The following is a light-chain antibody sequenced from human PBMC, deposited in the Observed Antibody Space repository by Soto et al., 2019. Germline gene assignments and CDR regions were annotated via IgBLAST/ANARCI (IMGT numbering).Light chain of an antibody. V-gene: IGKV3-20*01. CDR1: QSVSSN. CDR3: QQYGSSST. Sequence: EIVMTQSPATLSVSPGERATLSCRASQSVSSNLAWYQQKPGQAPRLLIYGASNRATGIPDRFSGSGSGTDFTLTISRLEPEDFAVYYCQQYGSSSTFGQGTRLEIK. J-gene: IGKJ5*01. CDR2: GAS.